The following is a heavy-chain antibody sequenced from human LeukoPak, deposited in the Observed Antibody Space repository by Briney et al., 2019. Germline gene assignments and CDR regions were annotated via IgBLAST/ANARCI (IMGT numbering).Heavy chain of an antibody. D-gene: IGHD5-12*01. CDR1: GFTFSSYA. V-gene: IGHV3-64D*06. CDR2: ISSNGGST. CDR3: VKRLRGYSGYDSTYFDY. J-gene: IGHJ4*02. Sequence: GGSLRLSCSASGFTFSSYAMHWVRQAPGKGLEYVSAISSNGGSTYYADSVEGRSTISRDNSKNTLYLQMSSLRAEDTAVYYCVKRLRGYSGYDSTYFDYWGQGTLVTVSS.